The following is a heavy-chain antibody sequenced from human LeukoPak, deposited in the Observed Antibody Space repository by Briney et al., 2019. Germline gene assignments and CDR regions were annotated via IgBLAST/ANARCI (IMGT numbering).Heavy chain of an antibody. CDR2: IYYTGST. J-gene: IGHJ4*02. CDR1: GGSISSYY. V-gene: IGHV4-59*08. Sequence: PSETLSLTCTVSGGSISSYYWSWIRQPPDKGKEWNGYIYYTGSTNYNPSLESRVTMSVDTSKNQFSLKLSSVTAADTAVYYCARLAYRGPAVADFDYWGQGTLVTVSS. CDR3: ARLAYRGPAVADFDY. D-gene: IGHD6-19*01.